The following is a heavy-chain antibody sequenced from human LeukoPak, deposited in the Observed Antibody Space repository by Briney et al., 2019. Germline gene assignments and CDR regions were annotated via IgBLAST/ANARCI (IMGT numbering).Heavy chain of an antibody. V-gene: IGHV4-59*08. Sequence: PSETLSLTCTVSGGSISSYYWSWIRQPPGKGLEWIGYIYYSGSTNYNPSLKSRVTISVDTSKNQFSLKLSSVTAADTAVYYCARGSFIAVGYFDYWGQGTLVTVSS. CDR3: ARGSFIAVGYFDY. J-gene: IGHJ4*02. CDR2: IYYSGST. CDR1: GGSISSYY. D-gene: IGHD6-19*01.